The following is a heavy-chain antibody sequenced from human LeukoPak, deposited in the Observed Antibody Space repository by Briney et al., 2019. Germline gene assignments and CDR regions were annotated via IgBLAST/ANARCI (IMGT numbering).Heavy chain of an antibody. CDR3: VRGSSADY. CDR1: GGSISSYH. D-gene: IGHD6-25*01. CDR2: IYYSGST. V-gene: IGHV4-59*01. J-gene: IGHJ4*02. Sequence: SETLSLTCTVSGGSISSYHGSWIRQPPGKGLEWIGYIYYSGSTKYNPSLRSRVTISVDTSKNQFSLKLSSVTAADTAVYYCVRGSSADYWGQGTLVTVSS.